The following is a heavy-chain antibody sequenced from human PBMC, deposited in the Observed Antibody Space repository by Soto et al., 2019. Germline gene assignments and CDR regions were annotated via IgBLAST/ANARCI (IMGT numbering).Heavy chain of an antibody. J-gene: IGHJ6*02. D-gene: IGHD1-1*01. CDR3: AREDDGGASLDV. Sequence: SETLSLTCTVSGGSINSDSYHWTWIRQSPGKGLEWIGYIHHSGAFLYNPSFKSRLTISVDTSKTQFSLHLSSVTDADTAVYFCAREDDGGASLDVWGQGTTVTVSS. V-gene: IGHV4-30-4*08. CDR2: IHHSGAF. CDR1: GGSINSDSYH.